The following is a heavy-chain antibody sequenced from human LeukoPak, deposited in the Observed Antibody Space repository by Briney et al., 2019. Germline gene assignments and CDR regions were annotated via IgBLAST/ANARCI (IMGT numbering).Heavy chain of an antibody. D-gene: IGHD5-18*01. CDR3: ARVGELWLRDWFDP. J-gene: IGHJ5*02. CDR2: ISAYNGNT. CDR1: GYTFTGYY. Sequence: ASVKVSCKASGYTFTGYYIHWVRQAPGQGLEWMGWISAYNGNTNYAQKLQGRVTMTTDTSTSTAYMELRSLRSDDTAVYYCARVGELWLRDWFDPWGQGTLVTVSS. V-gene: IGHV1-18*04.